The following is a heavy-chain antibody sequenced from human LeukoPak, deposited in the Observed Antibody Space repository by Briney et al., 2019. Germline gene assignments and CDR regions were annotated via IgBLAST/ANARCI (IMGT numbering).Heavy chain of an antibody. CDR1: EFSVGSNY. CDR3: ARGPSGYHNT. Sequence: GGSQRLSCAASEFSVGSNYMTWVRQAPGKGLEWVSLIYSGGSTYYADSVKGRFTISRDNSKNTLYLQMNSLRAEDTAVYCCARGPSGYHNTGGQGTLVTVSS. J-gene: IGHJ4*02. D-gene: IGHD5-12*01. CDR2: IYSGGST. V-gene: IGHV3-66*01.